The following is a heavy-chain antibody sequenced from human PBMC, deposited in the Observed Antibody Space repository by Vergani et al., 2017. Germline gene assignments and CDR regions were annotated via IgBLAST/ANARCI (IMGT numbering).Heavy chain of an antibody. CDR3: ATFSILGWGDWFDP. D-gene: IGHD3-3*01. J-gene: IGHJ5*02. Sequence: QVQLVQSGAEVKKPGASVKVSCKASGYTFTSYDINWVRQATGQGLEWMGWMNPNSGNTGYAQKFQGRVTMTRNTSISTAYMELSSLRSEDTAVYYCATFSILGWGDWFDPWGQGTLVTVSS. CDR2: MNPNSGNT. CDR1: GYTFTSYD. V-gene: IGHV1-8*01.